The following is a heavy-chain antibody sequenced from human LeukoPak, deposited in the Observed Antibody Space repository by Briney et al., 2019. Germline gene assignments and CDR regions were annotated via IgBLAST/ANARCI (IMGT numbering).Heavy chain of an antibody. V-gene: IGHV1-18*04. Sequence: ASVKVSCKASDYIFSGHFIHWVRQAPGQGLEWMGWISAYNGNTNYAQKLQGRVTMTTDTSTSTAYMELRSLRSDDTAVYYCARYSSGWPFDYWGQGTLVTVSS. CDR1: DYIFSGHF. D-gene: IGHD6-19*01. CDR3: ARYSSGWPFDY. J-gene: IGHJ4*02. CDR2: ISAYNGNT.